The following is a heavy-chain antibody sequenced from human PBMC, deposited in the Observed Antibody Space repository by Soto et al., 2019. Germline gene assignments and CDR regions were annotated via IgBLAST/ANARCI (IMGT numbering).Heavy chain of an antibody. V-gene: IGHV3-74*01. D-gene: IGHD6-13*01. J-gene: IGHJ6*02. CDR3: ARVDSSSRLYYCGMEV. CDR1: VFTFSSYW. CDR2: INSDGSST. Sequence: GGSLRLSCAASVFTFSSYWMHCVRQSPGKWLVWVSRINSDGSSTSYADSVKGRFTISRDNAKNTLYLQMNSLRAEDTAVYYCARVDSSSRLYYCGMEVWGQGTTGIVS.